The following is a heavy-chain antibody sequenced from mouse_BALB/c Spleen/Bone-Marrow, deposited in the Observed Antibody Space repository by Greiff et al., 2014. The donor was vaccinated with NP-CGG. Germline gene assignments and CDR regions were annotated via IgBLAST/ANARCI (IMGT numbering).Heavy chain of an antibody. J-gene: IGHJ4*01. CDR1: GYTFTDYA. Sequence: QVQLQQPGAELVRPGVSVKISCKGSGYTFTDYAIHWVKQSHAKSLEWIGLISGYYGDAIYNQKFKGKAMMTVDKSSSTAYMDLARLTSEDSAIYYCARSGKVRNAMDYWGQGTSVTVSS. D-gene: IGHD2-14*01. CDR2: ISGYYGDA. V-gene: IGHV1S137*01. CDR3: ARSGKVRNAMDY.